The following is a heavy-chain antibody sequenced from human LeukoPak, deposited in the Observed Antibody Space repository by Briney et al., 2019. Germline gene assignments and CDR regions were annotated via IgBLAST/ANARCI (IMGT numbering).Heavy chain of an antibody. D-gene: IGHD3-22*01. Sequence: SVKVSCKASGGTFSSYAISWVRQAPGQGLEWIGGIIPIFGTANYAQKFQGRVTITADESTSTAYMELSSLRSEDTAVYYCARDLEDYYDSSGYFDYWGQGTLVTVSS. CDR1: GGTFSSYA. J-gene: IGHJ4*02. CDR3: ARDLEDYYDSSGYFDY. V-gene: IGHV1-69*13. CDR2: IIPIFGTA.